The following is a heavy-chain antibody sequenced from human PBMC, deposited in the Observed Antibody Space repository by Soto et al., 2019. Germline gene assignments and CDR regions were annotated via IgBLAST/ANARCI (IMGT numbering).Heavy chain of an antibody. D-gene: IGHD2-2*01. CDR2: IYHTGNT. CDR3: ARDEYQMLSSVSWFDS. Sequence: SETLSLTCTVSGGSISDDSYWSWIRQTPGKGLEWIGYIYHTGNTYYNPSLRSRVSISVDKSKSQFSLKLISVTAADTAVYFCARDEYQMLSSVSWFDSWGQGTLVTVSS. CDR1: GGSISDDSY. J-gene: IGHJ5*01. V-gene: IGHV4-30-4*01.